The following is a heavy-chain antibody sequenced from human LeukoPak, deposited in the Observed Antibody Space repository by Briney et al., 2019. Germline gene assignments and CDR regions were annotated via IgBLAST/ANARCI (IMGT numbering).Heavy chain of an antibody. CDR1: GVTFSSYA. Sequence: GGSLRLSCAASGVTFSSYAMSWVRQAPGKGLGWVSAKSGSGGSTYYADSVKGRFTTSRDNSKNTLYLQMNSLRAEDTAVYYCAKDRFTAVKGYFDYWGQGTLVTVSS. CDR3: AKDRFTAVKGYFDY. D-gene: IGHD6-19*01. V-gene: IGHV3-23*01. J-gene: IGHJ4*02. CDR2: KSGSGGST.